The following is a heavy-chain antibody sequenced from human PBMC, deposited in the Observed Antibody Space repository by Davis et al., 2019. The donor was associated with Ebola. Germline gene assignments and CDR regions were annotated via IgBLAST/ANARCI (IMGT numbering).Heavy chain of an antibody. CDR3: ARLGIAAAGSYYFDY. CDR2: IYYSGST. Sequence: PSETLSLTCTVSGGSISSSSYYWGWIRQPPGKGLEWIGSIYYSGSTYYNPSLKSRVTISVDTSKNQFSLKLSSVTAADTAVYYCARLGIAAAGSYYFDYWGQGTLVTVSS. J-gene: IGHJ4*02. CDR1: GGSISSSSYY. V-gene: IGHV4-39*01. D-gene: IGHD6-13*01.